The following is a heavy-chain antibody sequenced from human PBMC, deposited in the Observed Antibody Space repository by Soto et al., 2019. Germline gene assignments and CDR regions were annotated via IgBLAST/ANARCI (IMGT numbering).Heavy chain of an antibody. J-gene: IGHJ6*02. CDR3: ARENPREGYYGMDV. CDR2: IYYSGST. V-gene: IGHV4-59*01. CDR1: GGSISSYY. Sequence: QVQLQESGPGLVKPSETLSLTCTVSGGSISSYYWSWIRQPPGKGLEWIGYIYYSGSTNYNPSPKSRVPISVDTSKNQFSLKLSPVTAADTAVYYWARENPREGYYGMDVWGQGTTVTVSS. D-gene: IGHD1-26*01.